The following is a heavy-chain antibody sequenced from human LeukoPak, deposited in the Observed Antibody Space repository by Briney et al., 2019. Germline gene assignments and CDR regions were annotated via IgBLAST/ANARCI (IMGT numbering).Heavy chain of an antibody. CDR1: IGSFSGYH. CDR2: IDHSGNT. J-gene: IGHJ4*02. CDR3: ARQGSIPAFDF. Sequence: SETLSLTCAVYIGSFSGYHWSWIRQPPGRGLEWIGEIDHSGNTKYNPSLKSRVTVSADTSKNQFSLELRTLSAADTAVHFCARQGSIPAFDFWGRGTLVTISS. V-gene: IGHV4-34*01. D-gene: IGHD1-26*01.